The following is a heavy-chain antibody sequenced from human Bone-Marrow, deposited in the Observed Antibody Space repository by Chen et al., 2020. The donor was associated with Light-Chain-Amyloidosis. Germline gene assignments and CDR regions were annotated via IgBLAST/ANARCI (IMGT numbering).Heavy chain of an antibody. J-gene: IGHJ4*02. D-gene: IGHD5-18*01. Sequence: QVQLQESGPGLVKPSETLSLPCTVSGGSISSYYWSWIRQPPGKGLEWIGYIYYSGSTNYNPSLKSRVTISVDTSKNQFSLKLSSVTAADTAVYYCARGDTAYDYWGQGTLVTVSS. CDR2: IYYSGST. CDR1: GGSISSYY. CDR3: ARGDTAYDY. V-gene: IGHV4-59*01.